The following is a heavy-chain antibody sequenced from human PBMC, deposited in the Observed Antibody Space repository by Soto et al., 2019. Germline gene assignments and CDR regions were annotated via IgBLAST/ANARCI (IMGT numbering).Heavy chain of an antibody. D-gene: IGHD3-9*01. V-gene: IGHV1-18*01. Sequence: QVQLVQSGAEVKKRGASVKVSCKASGYTFTSYGISWVREAPGQGLEWMGWISAYNGNTNYAQKLQGRVTMTTDTSTSTAYMELRSLRSDDTAVYYCARDPSYYDILTGYHDWYFDLWGRGTLVTVSS. CDR3: ARDPSYYDILTGYHDWYFDL. CDR2: ISAYNGNT. J-gene: IGHJ2*01. CDR1: GYTFTSYG.